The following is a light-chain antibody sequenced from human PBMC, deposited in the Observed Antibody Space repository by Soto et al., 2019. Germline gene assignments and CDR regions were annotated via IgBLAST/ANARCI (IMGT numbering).Light chain of an antibody. V-gene: IGKV1-39*01. CDR1: QSISSS. Sequence: DIQLAQSPSSLSASVGDRVTITCRASQSISSSLNWYQQTPGKAPNLLIYAASSLQSGVPSRFSGSASGTDFTLTISSLQPEEFATYYCQQSYSTPWTFGQGTKVDFK. CDR3: QQSYSTPWT. J-gene: IGKJ1*01. CDR2: AAS.